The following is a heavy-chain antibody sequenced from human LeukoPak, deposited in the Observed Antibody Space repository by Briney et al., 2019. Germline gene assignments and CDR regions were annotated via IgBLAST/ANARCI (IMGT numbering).Heavy chain of an antibody. CDR2: ISYRGNT. CDR3: ARITKLLNGHYFDY. D-gene: IGHD1-7*01. J-gene: IGHJ4*02. CDR1: GGSISSYH. V-gene: IGHV4-59*01. Sequence: PSETLSLTCSVSGGSISSYHWTWIRQPPGKGLEWIGYISYRGNTNYNTSLKSRVTMSVDTPRNQFSLSLSSVTAADTAVYYCARITKLLNGHYFDYWGQGTLVTVSS.